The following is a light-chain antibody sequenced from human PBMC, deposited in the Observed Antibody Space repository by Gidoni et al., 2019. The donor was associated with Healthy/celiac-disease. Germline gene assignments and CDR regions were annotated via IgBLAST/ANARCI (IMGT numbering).Light chain of an antibody. CDR2: DAS. V-gene: IGKV3-11*01. Sequence: EIVFTQSPATLSLSPGDRATLSCRASQSVSSYLAWYQQKPGQAPRLLIYDASTRATGIPARFSGSGSGTDFTLTISSLGPEDFAVYYCQQRSNWLFTFGPGTKVDIK. J-gene: IGKJ3*01. CDR1: QSVSSY. CDR3: QQRSNWLFT.